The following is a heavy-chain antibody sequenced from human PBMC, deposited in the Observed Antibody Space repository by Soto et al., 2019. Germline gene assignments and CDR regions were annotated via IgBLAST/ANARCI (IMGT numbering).Heavy chain of an antibody. J-gene: IGHJ5*02. CDR1: GDTFTSYY. Sequence: QVRLVQSGAEVRRPGASVKVSCKAPGDTFTSYYLNWVRQAPGQGLEWMGVINPHGGSTKYAQKFQGRVTMTRDTSRSTVYMELRSLRSDDTAIYYCARSSGGNFGIIIEGSNWFDPWGQETLVTVSS. CDR3: ARSSGGNFGIIIEGSNWFDP. V-gene: IGHV1-46*01. CDR2: INPHGGST. D-gene: IGHD3-3*01.